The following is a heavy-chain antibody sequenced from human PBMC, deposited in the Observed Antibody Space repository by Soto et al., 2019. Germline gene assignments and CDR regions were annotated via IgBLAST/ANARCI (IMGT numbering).Heavy chain of an antibody. D-gene: IGHD2-21*01. Sequence: QVQLVESGGGVVQPGRSLRLSCAASGFTFSSYGMHWVRQAPGKGLEWVAVIWYDGSNKYYADSVKGRFTISRDNSKNTLYLQMNSLRAEDTAVYYCARDRESAGFRSYYMDVWGKGTTVTVSS. J-gene: IGHJ6*03. V-gene: IGHV3-33*01. CDR2: IWYDGSNK. CDR3: ARDRESAGFRSYYMDV. CDR1: GFTFSSYG.